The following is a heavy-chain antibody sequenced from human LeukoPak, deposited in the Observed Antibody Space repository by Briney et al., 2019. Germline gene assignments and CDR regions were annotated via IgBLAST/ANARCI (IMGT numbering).Heavy chain of an antibody. CDR1: GFTFSGST. CDR2: ISTGSSTI. Sequence: SGGSLRLSCAASGFTFSGSTMNWVRQAPGKGLEWLSYISTGSSTIYYADSVKGRFTISRDDAKNSLYLQMNSLRDEDTAVYYCAGNFASWGQGTPVTVSS. J-gene: IGHJ5*01. V-gene: IGHV3-48*02. CDR3: AGNFAS.